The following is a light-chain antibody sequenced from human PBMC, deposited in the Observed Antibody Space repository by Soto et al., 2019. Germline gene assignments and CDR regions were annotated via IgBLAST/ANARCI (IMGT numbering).Light chain of an antibody. CDR1: QSIGTW. CDR3: QQYDTYSP. V-gene: IGKV1-5*03. Sequence: DIQMTQSPSTLSASVGDRVTITCRASQSIGTWLAWYQQKPGKAPKLLIYKASSLESGVPSRFSGSGSGTEVTLTISSLQPDDFATYYCQQYDTYSPFGGGTKVEI. J-gene: IGKJ4*02. CDR2: KAS.